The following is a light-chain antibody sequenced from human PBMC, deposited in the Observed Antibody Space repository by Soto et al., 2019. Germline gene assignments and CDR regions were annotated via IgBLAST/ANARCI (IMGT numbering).Light chain of an antibody. V-gene: IGKV3-15*01. Sequence: EIVMTQSPATLSVSPGDGATLSCRASQSISTNLAWCQQKPGQSPRLLIYGATTRAAGIPARFRGSRSGTEFTLTITSLLSEDFAVYYCQQYDNWPPITFGQGTRLEIK. CDR2: GAT. J-gene: IGKJ5*01. CDR1: QSISTN. CDR3: QQYDNWPPIT.